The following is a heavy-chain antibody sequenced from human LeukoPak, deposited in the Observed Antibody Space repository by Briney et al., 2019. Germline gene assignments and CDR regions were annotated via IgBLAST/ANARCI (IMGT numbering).Heavy chain of an antibody. Sequence: GGSLRLSCAASGFTFSSYGMSWVRQAPGKGLEWVAVISGSGGSTYYADSVKGRFPISRDNSKNTLYLQMNGLRAEDTAVYYCAKDLDMITFGGVIVKGPDYWGQVTLVTVSS. V-gene: IGHV3-23*01. D-gene: IGHD3-16*02. CDR1: GFTFSSYG. CDR3: AKDLDMITFGGVIVKGPDY. CDR2: ISGSGGST. J-gene: IGHJ4*02.